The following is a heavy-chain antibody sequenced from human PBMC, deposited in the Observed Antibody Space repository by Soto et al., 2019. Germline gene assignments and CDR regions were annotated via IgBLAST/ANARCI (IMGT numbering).Heavy chain of an antibody. CDR3: ARTAAAGSDY. J-gene: IGHJ4*02. CDR1: GGSFSGYY. Sequence: SETLSLTCAVYGGSFSGYYWSWIRQPPGKGLEWIGEINHSGSTNYNPSLKSRVTISVDTSKNQFSLKLSSVTAADTDVYYCARTAAAGSDYWGQGTLVTVSS. V-gene: IGHV4-34*01. CDR2: INHSGST. D-gene: IGHD6-13*01.